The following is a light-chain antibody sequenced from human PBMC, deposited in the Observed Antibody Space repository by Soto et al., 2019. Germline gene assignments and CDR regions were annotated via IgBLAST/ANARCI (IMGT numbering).Light chain of an antibody. V-gene: IGKV3-20*01. J-gene: IGKJ3*01. Sequence: EIVLTQSPGTLSLSPGERATLSCRASQSANNNFLAWYQQKPGQAPRLLIYDASRRATGIPDRFSGSGSGTDFTLTISRLEPEDFAVYYCQQYGRLTLTFGPGTKVGIK. CDR3: QQYGRLTLT. CDR1: QSANNNF. CDR2: DAS.